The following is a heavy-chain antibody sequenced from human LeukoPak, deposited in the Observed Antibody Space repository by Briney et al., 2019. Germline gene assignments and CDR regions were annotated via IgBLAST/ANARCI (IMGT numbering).Heavy chain of an antibody. CDR3: ARDRMSSYGSGIVDY. D-gene: IGHD3-10*01. J-gene: IGHJ4*02. Sequence: ASVKVSCKASGYTFTSYGISWVRQAPGQGLEGMGWISAYNGKTNYAQKLQGRVTMTTDTSTSTAYMELRSLRSDDTAVYYCARDRMSSYGSGIVDYWGQGTLVTVSS. CDR2: ISAYNGKT. V-gene: IGHV1-18*01. CDR1: GYTFTSYG.